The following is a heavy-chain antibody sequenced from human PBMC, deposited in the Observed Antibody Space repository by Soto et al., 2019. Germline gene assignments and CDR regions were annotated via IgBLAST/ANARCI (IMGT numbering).Heavy chain of an antibody. CDR1: GGSISSSSYY. CDR3: AKQNDPLYVGYYYDMDV. CDR2: IYYSGYT. J-gene: IGHJ6*02. D-gene: IGHD1-1*01. Sequence: SETLSLTCTVSGGSISSSSYYWGWIRQPPGKGLEWIGSIYYSGYTYYNPSLKSRVTISVDTSKNEFSLKLSSVTAADAAVYYCAKQNDPLYVGYYYDMDVGGQGTTATVSS. V-gene: IGHV4-39*01.